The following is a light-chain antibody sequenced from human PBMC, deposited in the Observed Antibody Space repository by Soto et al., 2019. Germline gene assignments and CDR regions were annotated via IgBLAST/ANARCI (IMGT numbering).Light chain of an antibody. V-gene: IGKV3-20*01. CDR2: GAS. CDR3: QQYSSSPPEFT. Sequence: EILLTQSPGTLSLSPGERATLSCRASQSISSNYLAWYQQRPGQAPMLLIFGASYRATGIPDRFSGSGSGTDFTLTISRLEPADFAVYYCQQYSSSPPEFTFGPGTRVDSK. CDR1: QSISSNY. J-gene: IGKJ3*01.